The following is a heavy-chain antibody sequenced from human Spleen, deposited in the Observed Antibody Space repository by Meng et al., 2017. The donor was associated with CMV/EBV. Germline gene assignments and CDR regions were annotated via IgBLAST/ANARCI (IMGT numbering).Heavy chain of an antibody. CDR1: GFTFSSFW. CDR3: ARDSPLYEYGMDV. J-gene: IGHJ6*02. CDR2: IKSDGSNT. Sequence: ETLSLTCAASGFTFSSFWMHWVRQAPGKGLVWVSRIKSDGSNTNYADSVKGRFTISRDITKNTVYLQMNSLRVEDSALYYCARDSPLYEYGMDVWGRGTTVTV. V-gene: IGHV3-74*01. D-gene: IGHD3-3*01.